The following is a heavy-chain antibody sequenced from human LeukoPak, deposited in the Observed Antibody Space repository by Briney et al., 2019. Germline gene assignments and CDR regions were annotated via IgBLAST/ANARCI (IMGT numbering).Heavy chain of an antibody. J-gene: IGHJ4*02. CDR3: ASRAAYCAYPNYFDC. CDR2: FYPGDSDT. V-gene: IGHV5-51*01. Sequence: GESRKISFKGSGYSFTRYWIGWVRQMPGKGLEWIGLFYPGDSDTSYSPSFQGQVTISADKSTAYFQWTSLKASDTAMYYCASRAAYCAYPNYFDCWGTGTLVTVSS. D-gene: IGHD1-26*01. CDR1: GYSFTRYW.